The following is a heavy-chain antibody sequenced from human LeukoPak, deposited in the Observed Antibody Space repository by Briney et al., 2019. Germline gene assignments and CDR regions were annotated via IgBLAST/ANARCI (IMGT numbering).Heavy chain of an antibody. CDR2: ISGSGGST. D-gene: IGHD2-2*02. V-gene: IGHV3-23*01. CDR1: GFTFSSYA. J-gene: IGHJ5*02. CDR3: AAERYTDGCCWFDP. Sequence: GSLRLSRAASGFTFSSYAMSWVRQAPGKGLEWVSAISGSGGSTYYADSVKGRFTISRDNSKNTLYPQMNSLRSEDTAVYYCAAERYTDGCCWFDPWGQGTLVTVSS.